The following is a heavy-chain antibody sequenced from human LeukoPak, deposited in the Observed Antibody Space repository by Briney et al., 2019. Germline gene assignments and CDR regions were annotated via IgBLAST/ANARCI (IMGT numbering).Heavy chain of an antibody. J-gene: IGHJ4*02. D-gene: IGHD4-17*01. CDR2: ISWNGGTI. CDR3: AKDRGLRGLFDY. V-gene: IGHV3-9*01. Sequence: PGGSLRLSCAASGFTFSSYSMNWVRQAPGKGLEWVTGISWNGGTIGYVDSVKGRFTISRDNAKTSLYLQMNSLRADDTAFYYCAKDRGLRGLFDYWGQGTLVTVSS. CDR1: GFTFSSYS.